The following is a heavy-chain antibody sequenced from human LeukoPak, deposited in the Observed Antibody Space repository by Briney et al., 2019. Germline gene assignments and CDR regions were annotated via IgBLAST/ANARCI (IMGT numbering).Heavy chain of an antibody. CDR2: IYTSGCT. V-gene: IGHV4-4*07. D-gene: IGHD1-26*01. J-gene: IGHJ4*02. CDR1: GGSISSYY. Sequence: PSETLSLTCTVSGGSISSYYWSWIRQPAGKGLEWIGRIYTSGCTNYNASLKSRVSMSVDTSKNQFSLKLSSVTAADTAVFYCARENSGSYREFDYWGQGTLVTVSS. CDR3: ARENSGSYREFDY.